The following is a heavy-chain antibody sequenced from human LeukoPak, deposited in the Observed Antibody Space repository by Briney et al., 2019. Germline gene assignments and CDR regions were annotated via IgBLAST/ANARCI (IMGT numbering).Heavy chain of an antibody. CDR2: IIPIFGTA. D-gene: IGHD2-2*01. V-gene: IGHV1-69*05. CDR1: GGTFSSYA. J-gene: IGHJ5*02. Sequence: SVKVSCKASGGTFSSYAINWVRQAPGQGLEWMGGIIPIFGTANYAQKFQGRVTITTDESTSTAYMELSSLRSEDTAVYYCARDVFGGYCSSTSCYWYDPWGQGTLVTVSS. CDR3: ARDVFGGYCSSTSCYWYDP.